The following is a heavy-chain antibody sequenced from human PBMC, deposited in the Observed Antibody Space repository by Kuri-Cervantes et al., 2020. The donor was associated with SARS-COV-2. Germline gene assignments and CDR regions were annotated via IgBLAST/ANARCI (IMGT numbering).Heavy chain of an antibody. D-gene: IGHD6-19*01. CDR2: IYYSGST. Sequence: GSLRLSCTVSGGSISSSSYYWGWIRQPPGKGLEWIGSIYYSGSTYYNPSLKSRVTISVDTSKNQFSLKLSSVTAADTAVYYCAKEYSSGWHDAFDIWGQGTMVTVSS. J-gene: IGHJ3*02. CDR1: GGSISSSSYY. CDR3: AKEYSSGWHDAFDI. V-gene: IGHV4-39*07.